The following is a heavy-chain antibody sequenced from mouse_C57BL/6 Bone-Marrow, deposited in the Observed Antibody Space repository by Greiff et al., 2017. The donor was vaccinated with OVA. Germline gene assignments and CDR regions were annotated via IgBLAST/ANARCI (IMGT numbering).Heavy chain of an antibody. V-gene: IGHV5-17*01. Sequence: EVLLVESGGGLVKPGGSLKLSCAASGFTFSDYGMHWVRQAPEKGLEWVAYISSGSSTIYYADTVKGRFTISRDNAKNTLFLQMTSLRSEDTAMYYCARAYYSSSFAYWGQGTLVTVSA. CDR1: GFTFSDYG. J-gene: IGHJ3*01. D-gene: IGHD2-12*01. CDR2: ISSGSSTI. CDR3: ARAYYSSSFAY.